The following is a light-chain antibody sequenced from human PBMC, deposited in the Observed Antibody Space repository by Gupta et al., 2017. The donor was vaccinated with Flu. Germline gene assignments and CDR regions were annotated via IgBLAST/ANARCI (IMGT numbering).Light chain of an antibody. CDR2: NNN. CDR3: AAWDDSRNDVV. CDR1: SSNIGSNN. V-gene: IGLV1-44*01. J-gene: IGLJ2*01. Sequence: TLTHPPSGSAAPGHTISSTGSSSNIGSNNANWYQQQPGPAPKLLIYNNNQRPSGVPDRFSGSKSGTSASLATSGLQAEDEADYYCAAWDDSRNDVVFGGGTKLTVL.